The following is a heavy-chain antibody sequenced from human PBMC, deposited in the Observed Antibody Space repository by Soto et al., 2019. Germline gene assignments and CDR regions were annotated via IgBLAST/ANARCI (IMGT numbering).Heavy chain of an antibody. V-gene: IGHV1-69*05. CDR1: GGTFSIYA. CDR3: ARGGGYSYGEDAFDI. D-gene: IGHD5-18*01. J-gene: IGHJ3*02. Sequence: GASVKVSCKASGGTFSIYAISWVRQAPGQGLEWMGGIIPIFGSTSYAQKFQGRVTMTRDTSTSTVYMELSSLRSEDTAVYYCARGGGYSYGEDAFDIWGQGTMVTVSS. CDR2: IIPIFGST.